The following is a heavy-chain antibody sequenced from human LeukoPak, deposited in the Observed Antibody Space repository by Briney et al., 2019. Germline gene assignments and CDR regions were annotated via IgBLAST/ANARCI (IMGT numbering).Heavy chain of an antibody. CDR2: IYYSGST. J-gene: IGHJ4*02. D-gene: IGHD3-22*01. CDR1: GGSISSGDYY. Sequence: SETLSLTCTVSGGSISSGDYYWSWIRQPPGKGLEWNGYIYYSGSTYYNPSLKSRVTISVDTSKNQFSLKLSSVTAADTAVYYCARVAYDSSGYYQYYFDYWGQGTLVTVSS. CDR3: ARVAYDSSGYYQYYFDY. V-gene: IGHV4-30-4*08.